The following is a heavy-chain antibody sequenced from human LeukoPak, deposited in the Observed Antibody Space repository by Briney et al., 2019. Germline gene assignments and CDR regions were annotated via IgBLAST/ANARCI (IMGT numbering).Heavy chain of an antibody. D-gene: IGHD3-3*01. CDR1: GYTFTSYY. CDR3: ARGTTIFGVAYGPFDY. V-gene: IGHV1-46*01. J-gene: IGHJ4*02. CDR2: INPSGGST. Sequence: ASVKVSCKASGYTFTSYYMHWVRQAPGQGLEWMGIINPSGGSTSYAQKFQGRVTMTRDTSTSTVYMELSSLRSEDTAVYYCARGTTIFGVAYGPFDYWGQGTPVTISS.